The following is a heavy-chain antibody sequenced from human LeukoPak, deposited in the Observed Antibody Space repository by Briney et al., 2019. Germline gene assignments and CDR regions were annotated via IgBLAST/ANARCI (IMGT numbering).Heavy chain of an antibody. CDR3: VKDPGGGYCSGGSCSY. CDR2: IGDTGTNT. J-gene: IGHJ4*02. CDR1: GFTFSSNA. Sequence: GGSLRLSCAASGFTFSSNAMSWVRQAPGKGLELVSGIGDTGTNTFYADSVKGRFTISRDNSKSTVYLQMNSLRAEDTAIYYCVKDPGGGYCSGGSCSYWGQGTLVTVSS. V-gene: IGHV3-23*01. D-gene: IGHD2-15*01.